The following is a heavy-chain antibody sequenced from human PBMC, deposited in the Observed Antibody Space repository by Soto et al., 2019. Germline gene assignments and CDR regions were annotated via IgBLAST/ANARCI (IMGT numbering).Heavy chain of an antibody. CDR2: INAGNGNT. Sequence: ASVKVSCKASGYTFTSYAMHWVLQAPGQRLEWMGWINAGNGNTKYSQKFQGRVTITRDTSASTAYMELSSLRSEDTAVYYCARTRDYYDSSGSFDYWGQGTLVTVSS. D-gene: IGHD3-22*01. CDR3: ARTRDYYDSSGSFDY. CDR1: GYTFTSYA. V-gene: IGHV1-3*01. J-gene: IGHJ4*02.